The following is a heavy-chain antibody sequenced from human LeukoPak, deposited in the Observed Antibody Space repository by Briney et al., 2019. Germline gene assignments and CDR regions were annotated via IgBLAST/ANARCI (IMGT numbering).Heavy chain of an antibody. D-gene: IGHD2-21*01. V-gene: IGHV4-30-2*01. J-gene: IGHJ4*02. CDR1: GGSISSGGYY. Sequence: PSQTLSLTCTVSGGSISSGGYYWSWIRQPPGKGLEWIGYIYYSGSTYYNPSLKSRVTISVDRSKNQFSLKLSSVTAADTAVYYCARVVRVIATYDYWGQGTLVTVSS. CDR2: IYYSGST. CDR3: ARVVRVIATYDY.